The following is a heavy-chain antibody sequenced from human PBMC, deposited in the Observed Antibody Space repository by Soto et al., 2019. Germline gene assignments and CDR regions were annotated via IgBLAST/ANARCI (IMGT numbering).Heavy chain of an antibody. CDR2: IQGGGSI. CDR3: ARGEGSGSNALGD. J-gene: IGHJ4*02. Sequence: EVLLVESGGGFVQPGGSLRLSCAASGFTVSNNSMTWVRQAPGKGLEWVSVIQGGGSISYADSVRDRFTISRDSSKNTVFLQMSSLRPEDTAVYFCARGEGSGSNALGDWGQGTLVTVSS. D-gene: IGHD3-10*01. V-gene: IGHV3-66*01. CDR1: GFTVSNNS.